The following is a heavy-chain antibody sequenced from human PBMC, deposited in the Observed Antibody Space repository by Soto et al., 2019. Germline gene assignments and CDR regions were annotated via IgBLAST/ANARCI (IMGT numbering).Heavy chain of an antibody. J-gene: IGHJ4*02. CDR3: ARGVGS. V-gene: IGHV4-39*01. D-gene: IGHD2-2*01. CDR1: GGSISSSSYY. CDR2: IYYSGST. Sequence: SETLSLTCTVSGGSISSSSYYWGWIRQPPGKGLEWIGNIYYSGSTNYNPSLKSRVTISVDTSKNQFSLKLSSVTATDTAVYYCARGVGSWGQGTLVTVSS.